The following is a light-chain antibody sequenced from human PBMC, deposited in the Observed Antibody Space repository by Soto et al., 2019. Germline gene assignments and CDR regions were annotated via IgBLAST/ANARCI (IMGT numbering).Light chain of an antibody. CDR1: QSISSY. CDR3: QQSYSTPYT. CDR2: AAS. J-gene: IGKJ2*01. Sequence: DIHMTQSPSSLSASLGDRVTITCRASQSISSYLNWYQQKPGKAPNLLIYAASSLQSGVPSRFSGRGSGTDFTPTISSLQPEDFATYYCQQSYSTPYTFGQGTKVEIK. V-gene: IGKV1-39*01.